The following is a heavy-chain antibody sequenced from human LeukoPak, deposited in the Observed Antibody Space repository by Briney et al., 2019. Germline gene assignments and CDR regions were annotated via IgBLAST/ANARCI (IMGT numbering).Heavy chain of an antibody. J-gene: IGHJ4*02. CDR1: GGSISSYY. D-gene: IGHD6-6*01. CDR3: ARATLVPYAVDY. CDR2: IYYSGST. V-gene: IGHV4-59*01. Sequence: SETLSLTCTASGGSISSYYWSWIRQPPGKGLEWIGYIYYSGSTNYNPSLKSRVTISVDTSKNQFSLKLSSVTAADTAVYYCARATLVPYAVDYWGQGTLVTVSS.